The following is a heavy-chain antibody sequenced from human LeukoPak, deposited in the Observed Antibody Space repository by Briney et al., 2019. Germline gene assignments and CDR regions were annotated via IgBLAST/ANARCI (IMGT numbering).Heavy chain of an antibody. J-gene: IGHJ4*02. D-gene: IGHD6-13*01. Sequence: GGSLGLSCAASGFTFSSYAMSWVRQAPGKGLEWVSAISGSGGSTYYADPVKGRFTISRDNSKNTLYLQMNSLRAEDTAVYYCAKTVAAAGTWSFEYWGQGTLVTVSS. CDR3: AKTVAAAGTWSFEY. CDR2: ISGSGGST. V-gene: IGHV3-23*01. CDR1: GFTFSSYA.